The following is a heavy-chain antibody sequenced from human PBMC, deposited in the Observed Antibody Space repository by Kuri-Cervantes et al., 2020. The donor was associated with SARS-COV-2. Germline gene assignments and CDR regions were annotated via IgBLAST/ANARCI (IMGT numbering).Heavy chain of an antibody. CDR2: IIPIFGTA. CDR3: ARDRRGATRPDAFDI. V-gene: IGHV1-69*13. CDR1: GGTFSSYA. Sequence: VKVSCKASGGTFSSYAISWVRQAPGQGLEWMGGIIPIFGTANYAQKFQGRVTITADESTSTAYMELSSLRSEDTAVYYCARDRRGATRPDAFDIWGQGTMVTVSS. D-gene: IGHD3-10*01. J-gene: IGHJ3*02.